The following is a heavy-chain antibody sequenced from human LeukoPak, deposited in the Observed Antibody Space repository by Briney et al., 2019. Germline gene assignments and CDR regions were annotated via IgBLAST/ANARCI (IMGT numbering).Heavy chain of an antibody. V-gene: IGHV3-21*01. J-gene: IGHJ3*02. D-gene: IGHD6-25*01. CDR3: ARGLEEYSSGRAFDI. CDR2: ISNTGNHI. Sequence: GGSLRLSCAASGFTFSGYSMNWVRQAPGKGLEWVSSISNTGNHIYYADSVKGRFTISRDNAKNSLYLQMNSLRAEDTAVYYCARGLEEYSSGRAFDIWGQGTMVTVSS. CDR1: GFTFSGYS.